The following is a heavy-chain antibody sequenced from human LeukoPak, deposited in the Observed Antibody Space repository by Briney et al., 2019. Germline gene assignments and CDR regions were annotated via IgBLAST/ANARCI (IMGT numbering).Heavy chain of an antibody. Sequence: GGSLRLSCAASGFTFSSYSMNWVRQAPGKGLEWSSSISSSSSYIYYADSVKGRFTISRDNAKNSLYLQMNSLRAEDTAVYYCARVHDYVWGSYRSADYWGQGTLVTVSS. V-gene: IGHV3-21*01. CDR3: ARVHDYVWGSYRSADY. CDR2: ISSSSSYI. J-gene: IGHJ4*02. CDR1: GFTFSSYS. D-gene: IGHD3-16*02.